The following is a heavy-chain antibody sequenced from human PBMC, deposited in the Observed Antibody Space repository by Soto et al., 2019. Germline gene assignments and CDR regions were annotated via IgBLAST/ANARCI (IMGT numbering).Heavy chain of an antibody. CDR1: GFTFSSYS. Sequence: GGSLRLSCAASGFTFSSYSMNWVCQAPGKGLEWVSYISSSSSTIYYADTVKGRFTISRDNAKNSLYLQMNSLRAEDTAVYYCARDDSSWLNYYYYYMDVWGKGTTVTVSS. CDR3: ARDDSSWLNYYYYYMDV. CDR2: ISSSSSTI. J-gene: IGHJ6*03. D-gene: IGHD6-13*01. V-gene: IGHV3-48*01.